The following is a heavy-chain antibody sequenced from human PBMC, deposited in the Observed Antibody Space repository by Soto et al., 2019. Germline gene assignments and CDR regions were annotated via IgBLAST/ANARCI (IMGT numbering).Heavy chain of an antibody. CDR1: GFSRSTSGVG. CDR2: IYWDDDK. V-gene: IGHV2-5*02. D-gene: IGHD3-3*02. CDR3: AHSSRDGYVQLACFDR. Sequence: HITLKQSGPTLVKPTPTLTLTCTFSGFSRSTSGVGVSWIRQPPGKAPEWRALIYWDDDKIYTPSLKSRLTITKDTSKNQVSLTMTNLDPADTATYYCAHSSRDGYVQLACFDRWGQGTLVTVSS. J-gene: IGHJ5*02.